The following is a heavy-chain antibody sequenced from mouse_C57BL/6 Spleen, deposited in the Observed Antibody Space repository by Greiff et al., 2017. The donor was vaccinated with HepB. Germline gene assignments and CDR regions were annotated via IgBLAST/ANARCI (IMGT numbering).Heavy chain of an antibody. Sequence: QVQLQQSGPELVKPGASVKISCKASGYAFSSSWMNWVKQRPGKGLEWIGRIYPGDGDTNYNGKFKGKATLTADKSSSTAYMQLSSLTSEDSAVYFCARSSYYYGPDWYFDVWGTGTTVTVSS. CDR2: IYPGDGDT. CDR3: ARSSYYYGPDWYFDV. J-gene: IGHJ1*03. CDR1: GYAFSSSW. D-gene: IGHD1-1*01. V-gene: IGHV1-82*01.